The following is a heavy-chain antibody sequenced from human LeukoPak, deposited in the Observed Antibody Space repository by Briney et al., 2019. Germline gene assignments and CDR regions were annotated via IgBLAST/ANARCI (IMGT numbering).Heavy chain of an antibody. Sequence: PGGSLRLSCAASGFTFSSYAMSWVRQAPGKGLEWVSAISGSGGSTYYADSVKGRFTISRDNSKNTLYLQMNSLRAEDTAVYYCAKDEGATGWFGSAGNWFDPWGQGTLVTVSS. V-gene: IGHV3-23*01. J-gene: IGHJ5*02. CDR2: ISGSGGST. CDR1: GFTFSSYA. D-gene: IGHD3-10*01. CDR3: AKDEGATGWFGSAGNWFDP.